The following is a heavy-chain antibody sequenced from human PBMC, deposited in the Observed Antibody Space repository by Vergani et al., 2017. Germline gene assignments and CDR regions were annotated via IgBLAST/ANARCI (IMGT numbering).Heavy chain of an antibody. D-gene: IGHD6-19*01. J-gene: IGHJ3*02. Sequence: QLQLQESGPGLVKPSETLSLTCTVSGGSISSSSYYWGWIRQPPGKGLEWIGSIYYSGCTYYNPSLKSRVTISVDTSKNQFSLKLSSVTAADTAVYYCAINGIAVAGNDAFDIWGQGTMVTVSS. CDR3: AINGIAVAGNDAFDI. V-gene: IGHV4-39*07. CDR2: IYYSGCT. CDR1: GGSISSSSYY.